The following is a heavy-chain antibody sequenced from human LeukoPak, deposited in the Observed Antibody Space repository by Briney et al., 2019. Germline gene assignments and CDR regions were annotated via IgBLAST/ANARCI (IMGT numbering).Heavy chain of an antibody. Sequence: GGSLRLSCAASGFTFSSYAMHWVRRAPGKGLEWVAVISYDGSNKYYADSVKGRFTISRDNSKNTLYLQMNSLRAEDTAVYYCARARTLLLNDAFDIWGQGTMVTVSS. V-gene: IGHV3-30-3*01. J-gene: IGHJ3*02. CDR1: GFTFSSYA. D-gene: IGHD2-21*01. CDR3: ARARTLLLNDAFDI. CDR2: ISYDGSNK.